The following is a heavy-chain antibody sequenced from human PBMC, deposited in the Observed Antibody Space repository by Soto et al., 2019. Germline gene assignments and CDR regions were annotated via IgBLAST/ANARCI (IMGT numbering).Heavy chain of an antibody. J-gene: IGHJ6*03. D-gene: IGHD3-3*01. Sequence: PSETLSLTCTVSGGSISSSSYYWGWIRQPPGKGLEWIGSIYYSGSTYYNPSLKSRVTISVDTSKNQFSLKLSSVTAADTAVYYCARLNDFWSGYYRYYYYYMDVWGKGTTVTVSS. CDR1: GGSISSSSYY. V-gene: IGHV4-39*01. CDR3: ARLNDFWSGYYRYYYYYMDV. CDR2: IYYSGST.